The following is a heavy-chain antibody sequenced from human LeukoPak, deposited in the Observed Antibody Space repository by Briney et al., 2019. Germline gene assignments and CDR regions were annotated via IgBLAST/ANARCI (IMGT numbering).Heavy chain of an antibody. V-gene: IGHV1-69*04. D-gene: IGHD5-12*01. CDR3: ARGLEGRSGYETRSNY. CDR2: IIPILGIA. Sequence: SVKVSCKASGGTFSSYAISWVRQAPGQGLEWMGRIIPILGIANYAQKFQGRVTITADKSTGTAYMELSSLRSEDTAVYYCARGLEGRSGYETRSNYWGQGTLVTVSS. J-gene: IGHJ4*02. CDR1: GGTFSSYA.